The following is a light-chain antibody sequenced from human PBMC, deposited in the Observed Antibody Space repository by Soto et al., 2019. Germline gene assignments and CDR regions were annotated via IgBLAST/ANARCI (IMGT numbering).Light chain of an antibody. J-gene: IGLJ1*01. CDR2: DVS. Sequence: QSALTQPASVSGSPGQSITISCTGTSSDVGGYNYVSWYQQHPGKAPKLMIYDVSYRPSGVSNRFSGSKSGNTASLTISGLQAEDEADYYCSSYTRSSTYVFGTGTKVTVL. V-gene: IGLV2-14*03. CDR1: SSDVGGYNY. CDR3: SSYTRSSTYV.